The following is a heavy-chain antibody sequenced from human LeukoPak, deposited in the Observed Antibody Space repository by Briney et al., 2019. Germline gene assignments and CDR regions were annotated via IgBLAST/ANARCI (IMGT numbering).Heavy chain of an antibody. Sequence: GASVKVSCKASGYTFTSYGISWVRQAPGQGLEWMGWISAYNGNTNYAQKLQGRVTMTTDTSTSTAYMELRSLRSDDTAVYYCARAGLRFLEWFSVYWGQGTLVTVSS. J-gene: IGHJ4*02. V-gene: IGHV1-18*01. CDR2: ISAYNGNT. CDR3: ARAGLRFLEWFSVY. D-gene: IGHD3-3*01. CDR1: GYTFTSYG.